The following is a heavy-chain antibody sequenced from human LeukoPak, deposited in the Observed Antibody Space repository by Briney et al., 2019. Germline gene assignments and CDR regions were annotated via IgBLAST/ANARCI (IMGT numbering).Heavy chain of an antibody. CDR1: GYSFTSYW. D-gene: IGHD3-3*01. CDR2: IYPGDSDT. J-gene: IGHJ4*02. CDR3: ARHSHYDFWSGSVTPFDY. Sequence: GESPKISCKGSGYSFTSYWIGWVRQMPGKGLEWMGIIYPGDSDTRYSPSFQGQVTISADKSISTAYLQWSSLRASDTAMYYCARHSHYDFWSGSVTPFDYWGQGTLVTVSS. V-gene: IGHV5-51*01.